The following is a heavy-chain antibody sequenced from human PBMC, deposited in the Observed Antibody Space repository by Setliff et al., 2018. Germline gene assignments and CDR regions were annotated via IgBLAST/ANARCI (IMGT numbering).Heavy chain of an antibody. V-gene: IGHV4-4*08. Sequence: SETLSLTCTVSGGSISSYYWSWIRQPPGKGLEWIGYIYTSGSTNYNPSLKSRVTISADTSNNQFSLNLISVTAADTAVYYCARARSGDYSDSTGYLDYWGQGTLVTVSS. CDR1: GGSISSYY. CDR3: ARARSGDYSDSTGYLDY. CDR2: IYTSGST. J-gene: IGHJ4*02. D-gene: IGHD3-22*01.